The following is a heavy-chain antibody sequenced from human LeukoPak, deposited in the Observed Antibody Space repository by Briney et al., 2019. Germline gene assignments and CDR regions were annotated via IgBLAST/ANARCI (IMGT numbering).Heavy chain of an antibody. J-gene: IGHJ4*02. V-gene: IGHV3-23*01. CDR2: ISGSGGST. Sequence: GGSLRLSCAASGFTFYSYAMSWVRQAPGKGLEWVSAISGSGGSTYYADSVKGRFTISRDNSQNTLYLQMNSLRAEDTAIYYCVKDRESYSDYWGQGTLVTVSA. CDR1: GFTFYSYA. D-gene: IGHD1-26*01. CDR3: VKDRESYSDY.